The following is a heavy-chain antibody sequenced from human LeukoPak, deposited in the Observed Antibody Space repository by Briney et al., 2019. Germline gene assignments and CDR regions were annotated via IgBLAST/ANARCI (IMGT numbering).Heavy chain of an antibody. CDR2: IIPIFGTA. J-gene: IGHJ6*03. Sequence: ASVKVSCKASGGTFSSYAISWVRQAPGQGLEWMGGIIPIFGTANYAQKFQGRVTIPTDESTSTAHMELSSLRSEDTAVYYCARAPPITMVRGVGYYYYMDVWGKGTTVTVSS. D-gene: IGHD3-10*01. V-gene: IGHV1-69*05. CDR1: GGTFSSYA. CDR3: ARAPPITMVRGVGYYYYMDV.